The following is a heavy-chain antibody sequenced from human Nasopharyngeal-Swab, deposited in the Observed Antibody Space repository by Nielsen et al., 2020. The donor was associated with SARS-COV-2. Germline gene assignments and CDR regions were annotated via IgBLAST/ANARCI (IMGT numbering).Heavy chain of an antibody. CDR1: GFTFSSYW. J-gene: IGHJ4*02. CDR3: VRDVIATVTTPPDY. D-gene: IGHD4-17*01. Sequence: GESLKISCAASGFTFSSYWMSWVRQAPGKGLEWVANIKQDGGEKNYVDSVKGRFTISRDNAKNSLYLQMNTLRAEDTAVYYCVRDVIATVTTPPDYRGQGTLVTVSS. CDR2: IKQDGGEK. V-gene: IGHV3-7*01.